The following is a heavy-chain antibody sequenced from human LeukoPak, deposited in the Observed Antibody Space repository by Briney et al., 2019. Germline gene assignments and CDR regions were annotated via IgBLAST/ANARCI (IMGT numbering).Heavy chain of an antibody. CDR1: GFTFSSYA. CDR3: ARAWDSSGYYLSLDY. Sequence: GGSLRLSCAASGFTFSSYAMHWVRQAPGKGLEWVAVISYDGSNKYYADSVKGRFTISRDNSKNTLYLQMNSLRAEDTAVYYCARAWDSSGYYLSLDYWGQGTLVTVSS. V-gene: IGHV3-30-3*01. J-gene: IGHJ4*02. CDR2: ISYDGSNK. D-gene: IGHD3-22*01.